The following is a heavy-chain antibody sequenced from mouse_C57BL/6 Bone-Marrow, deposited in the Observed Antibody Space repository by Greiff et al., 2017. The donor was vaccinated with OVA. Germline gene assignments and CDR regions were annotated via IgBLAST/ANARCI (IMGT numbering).Heavy chain of an antibody. Sequence: EVMLVESGGGLVKPGGSLKLSCAASGFTFSSYAMSWVRQTPEKRLEWVATISDGGSYTSYPDNVKGRFTISRDNAKNNLYLQMSHLKSEDTAMYYCAIYYYGSSYAMDYWCQGTSVTVSS. CDR2: ISDGGSYT. CDR3: AIYYYGSSYAMDY. J-gene: IGHJ4*01. CDR1: GFTFSSYA. D-gene: IGHD1-1*01. V-gene: IGHV5-4*03.